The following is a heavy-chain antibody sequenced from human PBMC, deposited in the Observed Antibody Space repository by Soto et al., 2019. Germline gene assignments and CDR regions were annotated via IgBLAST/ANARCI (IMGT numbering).Heavy chain of an antibody. Sequence: LTKTVSGGFISSAGHYGSWIRQHPGKGLEWIGYIYYSGNTYYNPSLKSRVTIAVDTSKNQFSLNLSSVTAADTAVYYCARDPVITVTSQDYDMDV. J-gene: IGHJ6*01. D-gene: IGHD4-4*01. V-gene: IGHV4-31*02. CDR3: ARDPVITVTSQDYDMDV. CDR1: GGFISSAGHY. CDR2: IYYSGNT.